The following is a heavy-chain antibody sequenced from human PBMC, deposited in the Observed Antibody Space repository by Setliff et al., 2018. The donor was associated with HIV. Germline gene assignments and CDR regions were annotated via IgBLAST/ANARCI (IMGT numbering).Heavy chain of an antibody. CDR1: GFTFSDYY. D-gene: IGHD1-26*01. V-gene: IGHV3-11*01. CDR3: AREVVGATERYYFDY. CDR2: ISSSGSTI. Sequence: LRLSCAASGFTFSDYYLSWIRQAPGKGLEWVSYISSSGSTIYYADSVKGRFTISRDNAKNSLYLQMNSLRAEDTAVYYCAREVVGATERYYFDYWGQGTLVTVSS. J-gene: IGHJ4*02.